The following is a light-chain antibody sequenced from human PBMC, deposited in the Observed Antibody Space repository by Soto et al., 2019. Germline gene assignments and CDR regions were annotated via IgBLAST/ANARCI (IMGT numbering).Light chain of an antibody. CDR2: GNS. Sequence: QSVLTQPPSVSGAPGQRVTISCTGSSSNIGAGYDVHWYQQLPGTAPKLLIYGNSNRPSGVPDRFSGSKSGTAASLAITWLQGEDEAAYYCQSFDSSLNGWVFGGGTKVTVL. V-gene: IGLV1-40*01. CDR3: QSFDSSLNGWV. J-gene: IGLJ3*02. CDR1: SSNIGAGYD.